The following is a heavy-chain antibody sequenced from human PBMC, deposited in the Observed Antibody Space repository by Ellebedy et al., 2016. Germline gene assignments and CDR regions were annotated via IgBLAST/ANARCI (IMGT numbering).Heavy chain of an antibody. CDR3: ARAGEVLWFGED. CDR1: GGTFSSYA. J-gene: IGHJ4*02. V-gene: IGHV1-69*04. D-gene: IGHD3-10*01. Sequence: SVKVSXXASGGTFSSYAISWVRQAPGQGLEWMGRIIPILGIANYAQKFQGRVTITADKSTSTAYMELRSLRSDDTAVYYCARAGEVLWFGEDWGQGTLVTVSS. CDR2: IIPILGIA.